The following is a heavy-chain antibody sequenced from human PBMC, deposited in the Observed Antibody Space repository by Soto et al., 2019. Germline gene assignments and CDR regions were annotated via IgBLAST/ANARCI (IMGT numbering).Heavy chain of an antibody. CDR3: ATLSYNSGWTDY. V-gene: IGHV4-59*08. J-gene: IGHJ4*02. D-gene: IGHD6-19*01. CDR1: GGSISSYY. Sequence: QVQLQESGPGLVKPSETLSLTCTVSGGSISSYYWSWIRQPPGKGLEWIGYIYYSGSTNYNPSLKSRVTISVDTSKNQFSLNLSSVTAADTAVYYCATLSYNSGWTDYWGQGTLVTVSS. CDR2: IYYSGST.